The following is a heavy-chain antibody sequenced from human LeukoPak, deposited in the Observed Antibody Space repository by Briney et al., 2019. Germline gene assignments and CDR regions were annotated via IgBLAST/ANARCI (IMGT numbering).Heavy chain of an antibody. CDR2: IDPKSGGT. D-gene: IGHD1-26*01. V-gene: IGHV1-2*02. Sequence: GASVKVSCKASGYTFTDYYMHWVRQAPGQGLDWMGWIDPKSGGTNYAQKFQGRVTMTRDTSISAAYMGLSRLRSDDTAVYYCARVPAGGIVGIWGQGTMVTVS. J-gene: IGHJ3*02. CDR1: GYTFTDYY. CDR3: ARVPAGGIVGI.